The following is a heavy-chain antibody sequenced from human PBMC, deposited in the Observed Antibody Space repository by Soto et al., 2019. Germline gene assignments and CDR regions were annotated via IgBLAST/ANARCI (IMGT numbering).Heavy chain of an antibody. Sequence: SETLSLTCTVSGGSISSYYWSWIRQPPGKGLEWIGYIYYSGSTNYNPSLKSRVTISVDTSKNQFSLKLSSVTAADTAVYYCARHCSGGSCYQNGFDYWGQGTLVTVSS. CDR3: ARHCSGGSCYQNGFDY. CDR1: GGSISSYY. CDR2: IYYSGST. V-gene: IGHV4-59*08. J-gene: IGHJ4*02. D-gene: IGHD2-15*01.